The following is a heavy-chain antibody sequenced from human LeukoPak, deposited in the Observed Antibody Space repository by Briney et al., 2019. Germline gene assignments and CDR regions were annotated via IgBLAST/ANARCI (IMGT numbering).Heavy chain of an antibody. J-gene: IGHJ4*02. V-gene: IGHV3-7*04. CDR1: GLTFSNYW. Sequence: GGSLRLSCAASGLTFSNYWMSWVRQAPGKGLEWVAKISPGGSEKYYVDSVKGRFTISRDNAKNSLDLEMSSLRADDTAVYYCARGGSSRFDQWGQGTLVTVSS. CDR2: ISPGGSEK. D-gene: IGHD6-13*01. CDR3: ARGGSSRFDQ.